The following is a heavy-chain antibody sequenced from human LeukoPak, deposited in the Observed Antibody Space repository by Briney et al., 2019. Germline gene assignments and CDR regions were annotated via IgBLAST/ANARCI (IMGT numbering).Heavy chain of an antibody. D-gene: IGHD6-13*01. CDR1: GFTFSNHA. V-gene: IGHV3-23*01. J-gene: IGHJ5*02. CDR3: AKEVKAGTNWFDP. CDR2: ISFSGTNT. Sequence: GGSLRLSCAASGFTFSNHAMSWFRQAPGKGLEWVSAISFSGTNTYYADSVKGRFTISRDNSKNTVYLQINSLRAEDTAVYFCAKEVKAGTNWFDPWGQGTLATVSS.